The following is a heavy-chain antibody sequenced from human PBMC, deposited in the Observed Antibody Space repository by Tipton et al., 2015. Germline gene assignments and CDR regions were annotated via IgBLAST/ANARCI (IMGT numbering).Heavy chain of an antibody. J-gene: IGHJ4*02. CDR2: INDSGST. CDR3: ARERENSYGSFDH. Sequence: LRLSCAVSAYSISSDYYWGWIRQPPGKGLEWIGEINDSGSTNYNPSLKTRVTISGDTSKNQFSLELNSVTAADTAVYYCARERENSYGSFDHWGQGSLVTVSS. D-gene: IGHD3-16*01. V-gene: IGHV4-38-2*02. CDR1: AYSISSDYY.